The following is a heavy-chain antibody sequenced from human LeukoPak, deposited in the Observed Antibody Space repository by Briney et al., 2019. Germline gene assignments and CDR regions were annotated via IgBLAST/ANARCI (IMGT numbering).Heavy chain of an antibody. V-gene: IGHV3-74*01. Sequence: EGSLRLSCTASGFSFSGHWMHWGRQLPGKGLVWVSRISPTGSTTSYADSVKGRFTVSRDNAKNTLYLQVNNLRAEDTAVYYCARGPNSNWSGLDFWGQGTLLTVSS. CDR3: ARGPNSNWSGLDF. CDR1: GFSFSGHW. CDR2: ISPTGSTT. D-gene: IGHD6-6*01. J-gene: IGHJ4*02.